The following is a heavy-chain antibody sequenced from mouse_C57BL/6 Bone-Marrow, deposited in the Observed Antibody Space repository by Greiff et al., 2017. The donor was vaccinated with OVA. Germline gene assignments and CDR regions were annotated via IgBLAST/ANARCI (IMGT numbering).Heavy chain of an antibody. CDR1: GFTFSSYA. V-gene: IGHV5-4*01. Sequence: EVQLQESGGGLVKPGGSLKLSCAASGFTFSSYAMSWVRQTPEKRLEWVATISDGGSYTYYPDNVKGRFTISRDNAKNNLYLQMSHLKSEDTAMYYCARDIPSDYGSSYPFAYWGQGTLVTVSA. CDR3: ARDIPSDYGSSYPFAY. D-gene: IGHD1-1*01. CDR2: ISDGGSYT. J-gene: IGHJ3*01.